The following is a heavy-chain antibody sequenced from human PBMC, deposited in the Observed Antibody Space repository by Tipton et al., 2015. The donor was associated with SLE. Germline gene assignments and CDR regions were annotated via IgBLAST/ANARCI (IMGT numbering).Heavy chain of an antibody. V-gene: IGHV4-61*05. D-gene: IGHD3-3*02. CDR3: ARHFPRPVNDQYCFDY. CDR1: GGSISDSTVY. J-gene: IGHJ4*02. CDR2: IYGGGGT. Sequence: TLSLTCTVSGGSISDSTVYWAWIRQPPGKGLEWIGYIYGGGGTHYNPSLMSRVTISVDTSKNQFSLRLPSVTAADTAVYYCARHFPRPVNDQYCFDYWGQGTLVTVSS.